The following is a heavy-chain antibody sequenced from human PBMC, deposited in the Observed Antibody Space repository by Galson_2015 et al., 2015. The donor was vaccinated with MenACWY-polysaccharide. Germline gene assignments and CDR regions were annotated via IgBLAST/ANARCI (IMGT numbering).Heavy chain of an antibody. CDR1: GFIFDNYA. J-gene: IGHJ3*02. D-gene: IGHD2-2*01. Sequence: SLRLSCAVSGFIFDNYAIHWVRQAPGKGPEWVSGISWNNNRIGYADSVKGRFTISRDNAKNSLFLQMNSLRIEDTALYYCTKVECVSPSCTVVSAFDIWGQGTMVTVSS. CDR2: ISWNNNRI. CDR3: TKVECVSPSCTVVSAFDI. V-gene: IGHV3-9*01.